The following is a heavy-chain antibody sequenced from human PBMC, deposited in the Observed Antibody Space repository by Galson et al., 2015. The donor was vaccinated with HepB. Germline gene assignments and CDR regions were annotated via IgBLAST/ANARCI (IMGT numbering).Heavy chain of an antibody. D-gene: IGHD6-13*01. Sequence: ETLSLTCTVSGGSISSYYWSWIRQPPGKGLEWIGYIYYSGSTNYNPSLKSRVTISVDTSKNQFSLKLSSVTAADTAVYYCARGVAAAAEGYWGQGTLVTVSS. J-gene: IGHJ4*02. CDR1: GGSISSYY. V-gene: IGHV4-59*01. CDR3: ARGVAAAAEGY. CDR2: IYYSGST.